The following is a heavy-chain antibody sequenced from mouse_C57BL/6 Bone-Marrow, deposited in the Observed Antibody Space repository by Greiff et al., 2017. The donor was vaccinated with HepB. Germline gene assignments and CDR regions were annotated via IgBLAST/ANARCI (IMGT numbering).Heavy chain of an antibody. D-gene: IGHD2-5*01. J-gene: IGHJ4*01. CDR1: GFTFSSYT. Sequence: EVMLVESGGGLVKPGGSLKLSCAASGFTFSSYTMSWVRQTPEKRLEWVATISGGGGNTYYPDSVKGRFTISRDNAKNTLYLQMSSLRSEDTALYYCARQYSNTFYYAMDYWGQGTSVTVSS. CDR2: ISGGGGNT. V-gene: IGHV5-9*01. CDR3: ARQYSNTFYYAMDY.